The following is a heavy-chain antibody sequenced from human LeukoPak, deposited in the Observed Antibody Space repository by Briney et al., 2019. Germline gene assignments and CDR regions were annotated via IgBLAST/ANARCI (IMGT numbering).Heavy chain of an antibody. CDR3: ARARMVRGVIIKYYYYYYMDV. V-gene: IGHV3-23*01. CDR1: GFTFSSYA. D-gene: IGHD3-10*01. J-gene: IGHJ6*03. CDR2: ISGSGGST. Sequence: TGGSLRLSCAASGFTFSSYAMSWVRQAPGKGLEWVSAISGSGGSTYYADSVKGRFTISRDNSKNTLYLQMNSLRAEDTAVYYCARARMVRGVIIKYYYYYYMDVWGKGTTVTVSS.